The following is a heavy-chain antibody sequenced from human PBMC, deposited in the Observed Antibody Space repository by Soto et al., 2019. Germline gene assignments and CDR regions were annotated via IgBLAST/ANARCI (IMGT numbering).Heavy chain of an antibody. V-gene: IGHV1-2*04. J-gene: IGHJ3*02. CDR1: VYTFTGYY. D-gene: IGHD6-13*01. Sequence: ASVKVSCKASVYTFTGYYMHWVRQAPGQGLEWMGWINPNSGGTNYAQKFQGWVTMTRDTPISTAYMELSRLRSDDTAVYYCARDRLAAAVGVGFTFDIWGQGTMVTVSS. CDR3: ARDRLAAAVGVGFTFDI. CDR2: INPNSGGT.